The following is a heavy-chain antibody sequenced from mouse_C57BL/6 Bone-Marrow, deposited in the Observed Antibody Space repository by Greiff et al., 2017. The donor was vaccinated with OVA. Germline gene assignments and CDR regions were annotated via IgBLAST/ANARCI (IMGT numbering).Heavy chain of an antibody. CDR2: IDPETGGT. J-gene: IGHJ4*01. V-gene: IGHV1-15*01. Sequence: LQESGAELVRPGASVTLSCKASGYTFTDYEMHWVKQTPVHGLEWIGAIDPETGGTAYNQKFKGKAILTADKSSSTAYMELRSLTSEDSAVYYCTRGGYYYAMDYWGQGTSVTVSS. CDR3: TRGGYYYAMDY. D-gene: IGHD2-2*01. CDR1: GYTFTDYE.